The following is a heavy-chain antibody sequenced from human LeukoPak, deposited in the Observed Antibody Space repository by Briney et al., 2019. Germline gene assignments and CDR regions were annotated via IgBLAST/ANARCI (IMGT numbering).Heavy chain of an antibody. CDR3: ARVYYDSSGYCFGY. CDR1: GGSISSYY. V-gene: IGHV4-59*01. CDR2: IYYSGST. D-gene: IGHD3-22*01. J-gene: IGHJ4*02. Sequence: SETLSLTCTVSGGSISSYYWSWIRQPPGKGLEWIGYIYYSGSTNYNPSLKSRVTISVDTSKNQFSLKLSSVTAADTAVYYCARVYYDSSGYCFGYWGQGTLVTVSS.